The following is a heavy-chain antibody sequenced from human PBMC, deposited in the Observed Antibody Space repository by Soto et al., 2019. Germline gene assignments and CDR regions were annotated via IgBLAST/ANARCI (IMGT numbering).Heavy chain of an antibody. CDR2: ISAYNGNT. CDR3: ARAGYYYGSGSYSATYYYYGMDV. V-gene: IGHV1-18*01. Sequence: GASVKVSCKASGYTFTSYGISGVRQAPGQGLEWMGWISAYNGNTNYAQKLQGRVTMTTDTSTSTAYMELRSLRSDDTAVYYCARAGYYYGSGSYSATYYYYGMDVWGQGTTVTVSS. CDR1: GYTFTSYG. D-gene: IGHD3-10*01. J-gene: IGHJ6*02.